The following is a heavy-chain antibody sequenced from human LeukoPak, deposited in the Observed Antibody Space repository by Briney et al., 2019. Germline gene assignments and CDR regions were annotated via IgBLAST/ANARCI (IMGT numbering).Heavy chain of an antibody. D-gene: IGHD4-23*01. CDR2: ISYDGSNK. V-gene: IGHV3-30*18. J-gene: IGHJ3*02. CDR1: GFTFSSYG. CDR3: ANDYGGNSGSAFDI. Sequence: GGSLRLSCAASGFTFSSYGMHWVRQAPGKGLEWVAVISYDGSNKYYADSVKGRFTISRDNSKNTLYLQMNSLRAEDTAVYYCANDYGGNSGSAFDIWGQGTMVTVSS.